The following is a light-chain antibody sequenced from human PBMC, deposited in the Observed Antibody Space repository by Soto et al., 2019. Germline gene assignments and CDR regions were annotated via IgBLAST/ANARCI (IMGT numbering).Light chain of an antibody. J-gene: IGLJ3*02. CDR3: RSYAGGNNLV. Sequence: QSALTQPPSASGSPGQSVTISCTGTSSDVGGYNYVSWYQQHPGKAPKLMIYEVSERPSGVPDRFSGSKSGNTASLTVSGLQAEDEADYYCRSYAGGNNLVFGGGTKLTVL. CDR2: EVS. CDR1: SSDVGGYNY. V-gene: IGLV2-8*01.